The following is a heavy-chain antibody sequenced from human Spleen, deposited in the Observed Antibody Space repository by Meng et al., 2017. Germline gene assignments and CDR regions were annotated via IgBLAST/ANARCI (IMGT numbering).Heavy chain of an antibody. V-gene: IGHV3-23*01. D-gene: IGHD6-13*01. J-gene: IGHJ4*02. CDR3: ARDHGGIFAY. Sequence: GESLKISCAASGFTFNDYAMNWVRQAPGKGLEWVSAISGGSARTDYADSVKGRFTISRDNSKNMLSLQMNSLRAEDTAVYYCARDHGGIFAYWGQGALVTVSS. CDR1: GFTFNDYA. CDR2: ISGGSART.